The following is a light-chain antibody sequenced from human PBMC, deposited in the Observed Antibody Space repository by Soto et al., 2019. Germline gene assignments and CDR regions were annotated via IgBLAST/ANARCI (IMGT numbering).Light chain of an antibody. Sequence: EIVLTQSPGTLSLSPGERATLSCRASQSVSSRYLAWYQQKPAQAPRLLIYGASSRATGIPDRFSGSGSGTDFTLTISRLEPEDIAVYYCQQYGTSYMYTFGQGTKLEIK. V-gene: IGKV3-20*01. CDR3: QQYGTSYMYT. J-gene: IGKJ2*01. CDR2: GAS. CDR1: QSVSSRY.